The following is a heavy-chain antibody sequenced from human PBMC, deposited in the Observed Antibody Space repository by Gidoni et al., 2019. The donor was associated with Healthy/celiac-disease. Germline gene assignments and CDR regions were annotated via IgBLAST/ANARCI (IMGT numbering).Heavy chain of an antibody. CDR2: IYHSGST. CDR3: AIHGPFDI. J-gene: IGHJ3*02. V-gene: IGHV4-4*02. Sequence: NWWSWVRQPPGKGLEWIGEIYHSGSTNYNPSLKSRVTISVDTSKNPFSLKLSSVTAADTAVYYCAIHGPFDIWGQGTMVTVSS. CDR1: NW.